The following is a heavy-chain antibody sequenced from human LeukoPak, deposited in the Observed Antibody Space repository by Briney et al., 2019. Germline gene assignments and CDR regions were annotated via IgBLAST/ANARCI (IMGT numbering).Heavy chain of an antibody. V-gene: IGHV1-69*05. Sequence: SVKVSCKGSGGTFSSYAISWVRQAPGQGLEWMGGIIPIFGTANYAQKFQGRVTITTDESTSTAYMELSSLRSEDTAVYYCARYGGGYDFWSGYYFDYWGQGTLVTVSS. CDR1: GGTFSSYA. CDR2: IIPIFGTA. D-gene: IGHD3-3*01. J-gene: IGHJ4*02. CDR3: ARYGGGYDFWSGYYFDY.